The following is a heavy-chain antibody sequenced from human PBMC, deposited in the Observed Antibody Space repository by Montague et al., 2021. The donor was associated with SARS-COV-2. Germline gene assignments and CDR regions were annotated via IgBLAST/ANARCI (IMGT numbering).Heavy chain of an antibody. V-gene: IGHV4-34*01. CDR1: GGSFSGYY. D-gene: IGHD3-3*01. CDR2: INHSGST. J-gene: IGHJ4*02. CDR3: ARRSGEITLFGVVWRRAFDY. Sequence: SETLSLTCAVYGGSFSGYYWTWIRQSPRKGLEWIGEINHSGSTNYNPSLKSRVTISVDTSKNQFSLKLSSVTAADTAVYYCARRSGEITLFGVVWRRAFDYWGQGTLVTVSS.